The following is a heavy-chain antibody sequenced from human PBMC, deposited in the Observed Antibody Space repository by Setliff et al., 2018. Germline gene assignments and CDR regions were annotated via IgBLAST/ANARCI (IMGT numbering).Heavy chain of an antibody. CDR2: INSDGSST. V-gene: IGHV3-74*01. CDR3: ARDYGSGSYYNLYYYYYYYMDV. J-gene: IGHJ6*03. CDR1: GFTFSSYW. Sequence: GGSLRLSCAASGFTFSSYWMQWVRQAPGKGLVWVSRINSDGSSTSYADSVKGRFTISRDNAKNTLYLQRNSLRAEDTAVYYCARDYGSGSYYNLYYYYYYYMDVWGKGTTVTVSS. D-gene: IGHD3-10*01.